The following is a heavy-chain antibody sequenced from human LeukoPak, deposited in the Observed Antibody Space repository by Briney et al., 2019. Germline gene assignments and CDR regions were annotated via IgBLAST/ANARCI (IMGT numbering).Heavy chain of an antibody. CDR2: ISSSGSTI. J-gene: IGHJ2*01. V-gene: IGHV3-11*01. CDR1: GFAFSDYY. D-gene: IGHD2-2*01. Sequence: GGSLRLSCAASGFAFSDYYMSWIRQAPGKGLEWVSYISSSGSTIYYADSVKGRFTISRDNAKNSLYLQMNSLRAEDTAVYYCARSYCSSTSCYDWYFDLWGRGTLVTVSS. CDR3: ARSYCSSTSCYDWYFDL.